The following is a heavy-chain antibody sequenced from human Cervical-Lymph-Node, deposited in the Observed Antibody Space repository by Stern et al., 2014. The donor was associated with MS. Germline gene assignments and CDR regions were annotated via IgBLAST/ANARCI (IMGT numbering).Heavy chain of an antibody. CDR3: ARDRSLVGNTTDDY. CDR1: GFTFTNHG. D-gene: IGHD1-26*01. J-gene: IGHJ4*02. V-gene: IGHV1-18*01. Sequence: VQLVQSGAEVKKPGASVKVSCKASGFTFTNHGISWVRQAPGQGLEWMGWINGYNGNIDFAQKFQGRLIMTTDTSTSTVYMELRSLGFDDTAVYYCARDRSLVGNTTDDYWGQGTLVTVSS. CDR2: INGYNGNI.